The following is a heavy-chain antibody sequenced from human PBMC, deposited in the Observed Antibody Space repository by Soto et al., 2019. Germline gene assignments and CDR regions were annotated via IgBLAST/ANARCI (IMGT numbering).Heavy chain of an antibody. CDR3: ARDILTGPIDY. CDR2: SRNKANSYTT. CDR1: GFTFSDHY. V-gene: IGHV3-72*01. D-gene: IGHD3-9*01. Sequence: GGSLRLSCAASGFTFSDHYMDWVRQAPGKGLEWVARSRNKANSYTTEYAAPVKGRVTISRDDSKNSLYLQMNSLKTEDTAVYYCARDILTGPIDYWGQGTLVTVSS. J-gene: IGHJ4*02.